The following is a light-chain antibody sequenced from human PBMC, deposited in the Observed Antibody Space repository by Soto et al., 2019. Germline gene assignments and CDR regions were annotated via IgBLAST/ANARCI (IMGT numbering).Light chain of an antibody. CDR3: SSYTSSTTLV. Sequence: QSVLTQPASVPGSPGPSTTISCTGTSSDVGAYNYVSWYQQHPGKAPKVMIYEVTNRPSGVSNRFSGSKSGNTASLTISGLQAEDEADYYCSSYTSSTTLVFGGGTKLTVL. V-gene: IGLV2-14*01. CDR1: SSDVGAYNY. CDR2: EVT. J-gene: IGLJ3*02.